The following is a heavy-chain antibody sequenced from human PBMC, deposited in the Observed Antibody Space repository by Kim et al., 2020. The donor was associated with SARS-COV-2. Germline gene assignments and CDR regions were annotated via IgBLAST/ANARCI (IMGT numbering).Heavy chain of an antibody. Sequence: VKGRFTISRNNTKNTLYLQMNSLRAEDTAVYYCAKPLSPNYYDSSGYFDSWGQGTLVTVSS. D-gene: IGHD3-22*01. V-gene: IGHV3-23*01. CDR3: AKPLSPNYYDSSGYFDS. J-gene: IGHJ4*02.